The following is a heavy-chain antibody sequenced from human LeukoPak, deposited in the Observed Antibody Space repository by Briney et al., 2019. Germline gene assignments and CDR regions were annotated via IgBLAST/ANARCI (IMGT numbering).Heavy chain of an antibody. CDR1: GGSFSGYY. J-gene: IGHJ4*02. V-gene: IGHV4-34*01. CDR3: ARGLSYCSSTSCHDFFDY. CDR2: INHSGST. D-gene: IGHD2-2*01. Sequence: SETLSLTCAVYGGSFSGYYWSWIRQPPGKGLEWIGEINHSGSTNYNPSLKSRVTISVDTSKNQFSLKLSSVTAADTAVYYCARGLSYCSSTSCHDFFDYWGQGTLVTVSS.